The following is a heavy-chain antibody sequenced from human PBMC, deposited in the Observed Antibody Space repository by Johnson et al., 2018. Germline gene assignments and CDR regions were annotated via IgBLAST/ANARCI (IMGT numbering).Heavy chain of an antibody. D-gene: IGHD6-25*01. J-gene: IGHJ3*01. CDR2: ITNSRRYI. CDR3: ARDRGGAFDG. CDR1: GFTFSLHN. Sequence: EVQLVESGGGLVKPGGSLRLSCAASGFTFSLHNMNWVRPAPGQGLEWVSPITNSRRYIHYADSVKGRFTISRDNAKNSLYLQVNSLRAEDTALYYCARDRGGAFDGGGQGTMGTVAS. V-gene: IGHV3-21*01.